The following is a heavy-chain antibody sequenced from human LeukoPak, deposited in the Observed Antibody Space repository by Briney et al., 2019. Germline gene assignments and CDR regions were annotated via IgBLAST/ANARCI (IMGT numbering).Heavy chain of an antibody. D-gene: IGHD4-17*01. CDR3: ARDTSSPYGDYRTNFDY. CDR2: INPSGGST. Sequence: ASVTVSCKASGYTFTSYYMHWVRQAPGQGLEWMGIINPSGGSTSYAQKFQGRVTITADESTSTAYMELSSLRSEDTAVYYCARDTSSPYGDYRTNFDYWGQGTLVTVSS. V-gene: IGHV1-46*01. CDR1: GYTFTSYY. J-gene: IGHJ4*02.